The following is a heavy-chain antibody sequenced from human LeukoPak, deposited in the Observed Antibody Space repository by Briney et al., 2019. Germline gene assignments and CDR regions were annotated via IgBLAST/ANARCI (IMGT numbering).Heavy chain of an antibody. Sequence: GGSLRLSCAASGFTVSSNYMSWVRQAPGKGLEWVSVIYSGGSTYYADSVKGRFTTSRDNSKNTLYLQMNSLRAEDTAVYYCAREPLGYYYYGMDVWGQGTTVTVSS. V-gene: IGHV3-53*01. CDR2: IYSGGST. CDR3: AREPLGYYYYGMDV. J-gene: IGHJ6*02. CDR1: GFTVSSNY.